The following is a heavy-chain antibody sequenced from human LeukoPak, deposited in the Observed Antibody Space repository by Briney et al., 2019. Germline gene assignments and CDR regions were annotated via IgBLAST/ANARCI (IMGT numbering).Heavy chain of an antibody. Sequence: ASVKVSCKASGYTFTSYGITWVRQAPGQGLEWMGWISGYNGNTNYAQKLQGRVTMTTDTSTSTAYMELRSLRSDDTAVYYCARDFCSGGSCYFDYWGRGTLVTVSS. CDR2: ISGYNGNT. V-gene: IGHV1-18*01. D-gene: IGHD2-15*01. J-gene: IGHJ4*02. CDR1: GYTFTSYG. CDR3: ARDFCSGGSCYFDY.